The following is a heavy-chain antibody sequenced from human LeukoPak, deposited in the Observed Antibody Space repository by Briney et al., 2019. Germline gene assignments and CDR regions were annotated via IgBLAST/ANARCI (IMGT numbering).Heavy chain of an antibody. Sequence: SETLSLICAVYGGSFSGYYWSWIRQPPGKGLEWIGEINQSGSTNYNPSLKSRVTISVDTSKNQFSLKLSSVTAADTAVYYCARGAAYYDFWSGNGYYFDYWGQGTLVTVSS. J-gene: IGHJ4*02. CDR1: GGSFSGYY. CDR2: INQSGST. D-gene: IGHD3-3*01. CDR3: ARGAAYYDFWSGNGYYFDY. V-gene: IGHV4-34*01.